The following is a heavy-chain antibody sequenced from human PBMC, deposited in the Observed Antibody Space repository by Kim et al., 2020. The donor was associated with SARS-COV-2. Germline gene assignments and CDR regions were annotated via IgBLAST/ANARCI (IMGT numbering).Heavy chain of an antibody. D-gene: IGHD3-10*01. V-gene: IGHV4-59*01. Sequence: SETLSLTCTVSGGSISSYYWSWIRQPPGKGLEWIGYIYYSGSTNYNPSLKSRVTISVDTSKNQFSLKLSSVTAADTAVYYCARDVAGPYYGSGSSSLWGQGTLVTVSS. CDR2: IYYSGST. J-gene: IGHJ4*02. CDR3: ARDVAGPYYGSGSSSL. CDR1: GGSISSYY.